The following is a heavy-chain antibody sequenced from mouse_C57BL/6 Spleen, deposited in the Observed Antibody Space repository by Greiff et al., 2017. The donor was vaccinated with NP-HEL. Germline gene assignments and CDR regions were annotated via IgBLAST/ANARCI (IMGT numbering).Heavy chain of an antibody. CDR2: ISSGGSYS. CDR1: GFTFSSYG. CDR3: ARQLTGTSDY. V-gene: IGHV5-6*02. D-gene: IGHD4-1*01. J-gene: IGHJ2*01. Sequence: DVKLQESGGDLVKPGGSLKLSCAASGFTFSSYGMSWVRQTPDKRLEWVATISSGGSYSYYPDSVKGRFTISRDNAKNTLYLQMSSLKSEDTAMYYCARQLTGTSDYWGQGTTLTVSS.